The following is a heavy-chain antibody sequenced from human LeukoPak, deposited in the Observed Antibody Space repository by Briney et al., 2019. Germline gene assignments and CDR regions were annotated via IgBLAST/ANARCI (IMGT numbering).Heavy chain of an antibody. CDR2: ISYDGSNK. J-gene: IGHJ1*01. CDR1: GFSFNTYG. V-gene: IGHV3-30*18. Sequence: PGRSLRLSCAASGFSFNTYGMHWVRQGPGKGLEWVAVISYDGSNKWYADSVKGRFTISRDNSKNTLYLQMNSLRPEDTAVYFCGKDLNTYRYDSRDLQHWGQGILVTVSS. D-gene: IGHD3-22*01. CDR3: GKDLNTYRYDSRDLQH.